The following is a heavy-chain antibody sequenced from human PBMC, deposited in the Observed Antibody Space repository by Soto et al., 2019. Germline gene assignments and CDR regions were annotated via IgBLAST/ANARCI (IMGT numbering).Heavy chain of an antibody. Sequence: SETLSLTCTVSGGSISSYYWSWIRQPPGKGLEWIGYIYYSGSTNYNPSLKSRVTISVDTSKNQFSLKLSSVTAADTAVYYCAIEERDYSYYYMVVWGKGTTVTVS. CDR3: AIEERDYSYYYMVV. CDR1: GGSISSYY. V-gene: IGHV4-59*01. J-gene: IGHJ6*03. CDR2: IYYSGST.